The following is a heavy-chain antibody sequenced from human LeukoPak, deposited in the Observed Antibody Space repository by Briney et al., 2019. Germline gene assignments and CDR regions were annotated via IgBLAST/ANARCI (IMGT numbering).Heavy chain of an antibody. D-gene: IGHD6-13*01. CDR1: GFTFSSYG. V-gene: IGHV3-33*01. Sequence: GGSLRLSCAASGFTFSSYGMHWVRQAPGKGLEWVAVIWYDGSNKHYADSVKGRFTISRDNSKNTLYLQMNSLRAEDTAVYYCARDRAYSSLGMGVWGKGTTVTVSS. J-gene: IGHJ6*04. CDR3: ARDRAYSSLGMGV. CDR2: IWYDGSNK.